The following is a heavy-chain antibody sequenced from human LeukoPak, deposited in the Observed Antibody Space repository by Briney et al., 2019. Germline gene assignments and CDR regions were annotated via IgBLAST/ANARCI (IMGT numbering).Heavy chain of an antibody. Sequence: GRSLRLSCAASGFTFSNYGMHWVRQAPGKGLEWVAIVSYDGSKKYYADSVKGRFTISRDNAKNSLSLQMNSLRVEDTAVYYCARDGVRGFTATTPFDYWGPGTLVTVSS. CDR1: GFTFSNYG. V-gene: IGHV3-30*03. J-gene: IGHJ4*02. CDR2: VSYDGSKK. D-gene: IGHD4-17*01. CDR3: ARDGVRGFTATTPFDY.